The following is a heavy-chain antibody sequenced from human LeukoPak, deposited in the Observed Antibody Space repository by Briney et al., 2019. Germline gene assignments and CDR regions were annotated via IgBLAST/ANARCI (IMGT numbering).Heavy chain of an antibody. CDR2: IFSSGST. CDR3: ARSVSGSSLRLGLY. D-gene: IGHD1-26*01. J-gene: IGHJ4*02. V-gene: IGHV4-59*01. CDR1: GGSISSYY. Sequence: SETLSLTCTVSGGSISSYYWSWIRQPPGKGLEWIGYIFSSGSTNHNPSLKSRVTISLDTSKNHFSLKLSSVTAADTAVYFCARSVSGSSLRLGLYWGQGALVTVSS.